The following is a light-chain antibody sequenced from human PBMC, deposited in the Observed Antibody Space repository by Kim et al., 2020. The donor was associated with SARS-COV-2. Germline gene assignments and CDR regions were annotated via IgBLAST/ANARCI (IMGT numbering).Light chain of an antibody. CDR1: SGSNASNY. V-gene: IGLV6-57*04. Sequence: FMLTQPHSVSESSGKTVTISCTRSSGSNASNYVQWYQQRPGSAPTTVIYEDNQRPSGVPDRFSGSFDSSSNSASLTSSGLKTEDESDYYWQSYDSSSPWVFGGGTQLTV. CDR2: EDN. J-gene: IGLJ3*02. CDR3: QSYDSSSPWV.